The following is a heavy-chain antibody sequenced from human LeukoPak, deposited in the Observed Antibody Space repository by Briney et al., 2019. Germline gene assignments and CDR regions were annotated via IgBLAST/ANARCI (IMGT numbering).Heavy chain of an antibody. D-gene: IGHD3-10*01. V-gene: IGHV3-33*01. Sequence: GRSLRLSCTASGFSFSSYGIQWVRQTPGKGLEWVALVSYDGSSKDYVDSVKGRFTISRDDSKNTVYLQINSLRAEDTAVYCCAREMGSVYFDFWGQGTLVTVSS. J-gene: IGHJ4*02. CDR1: GFSFSSYG. CDR3: AREMGSVYFDF. CDR2: VSYDGSSK.